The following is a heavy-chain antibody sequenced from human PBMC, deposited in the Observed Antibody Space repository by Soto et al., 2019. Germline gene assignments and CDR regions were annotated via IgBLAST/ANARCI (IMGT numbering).Heavy chain of an antibody. V-gene: IGHV1-69*02. Sequence: QVQLVQSGAEVKRPGSSVKVSCKASGDTFNFYSINWVRQAPGLGLEWMGRVNPIVSMSNYAQKFQGRVTMTADKSTSTAYMELSSLSSEDTAIYYCASSYGSGYRAFDYWGQGARVTVSS. CDR1: GDTFNFYS. J-gene: IGHJ4*02. D-gene: IGHD3-10*01. CDR2: VNPIVSMS. CDR3: ASSYGSGYRAFDY.